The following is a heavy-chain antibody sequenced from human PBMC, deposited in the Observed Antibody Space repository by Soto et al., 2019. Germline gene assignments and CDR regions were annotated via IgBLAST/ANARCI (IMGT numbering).Heavy chain of an antibody. Sequence: EVQLVESGGGLIQPGGSLRLSCAASGFTVSTKYMNWVRQAPGRGLEWVPVIYPGGNTYYTDSVKGRFTISRDSSRNTMFLQMNSLRAEDTALYYCAGETYYYGSGNYGWFDPWGQGTLVTVSS. J-gene: IGHJ5*02. D-gene: IGHD3-10*01. CDR2: IYPGGNT. CDR3: AGETYYYGSGNYGWFDP. CDR1: GFTVSTKY. V-gene: IGHV3-53*01.